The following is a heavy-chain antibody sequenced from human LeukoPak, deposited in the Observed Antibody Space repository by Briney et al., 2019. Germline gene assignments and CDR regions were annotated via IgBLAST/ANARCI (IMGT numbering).Heavy chain of an antibody. V-gene: IGHV4-4*07. J-gene: IGHJ6*03. CDR2: IYTSGST. CDR1: GGSISSYY. CDR3: AIKNRATDYYYYYMDV. Sequence: SETLSLTCTVSGGSISSYYWSWIRQPAGKGLEWIGRIYTSGSTNYNPSLKSRVTMSVDMSKNQFSLKLSSVTAADTAVYYCAIKNRATDYYYYYMDVWGKGTTVTVSS.